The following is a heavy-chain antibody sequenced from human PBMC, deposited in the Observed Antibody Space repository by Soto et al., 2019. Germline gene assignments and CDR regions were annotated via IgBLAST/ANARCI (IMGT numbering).Heavy chain of an antibody. CDR3: ARGGCSSTSCYEWWRYYYYAMDV. Sequence: ASVKVSCKASGYTFTSYGISWVRQAPGQGLEWMGWISAYNGNTNYAQKLQGRVTMTTDTSTSTAYMELRSLRSDDTAVYYCARGGCSSTSCYEWWRYYYYAMDVWGQGTTVTSP. CDR2: ISAYNGNT. CDR1: GYTFTSYG. J-gene: IGHJ6*02. V-gene: IGHV1-18*04. D-gene: IGHD2-2*01.